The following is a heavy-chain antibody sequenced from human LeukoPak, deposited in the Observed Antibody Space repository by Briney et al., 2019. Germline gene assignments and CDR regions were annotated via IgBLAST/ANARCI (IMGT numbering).Heavy chain of an antibody. D-gene: IGHD6-19*01. J-gene: IGHJ5*02. CDR2: IYYSGST. Sequence: SETLSLTCTVSGGSISSSSYYWGWIRQPPGKGLEWIGSIYYSGSTYYNPSLKSRVTISVDTSKNQFSLKLSSVTAADTAVYYCARGPSGWYQLSNWFDPWGQGTLVTVSS. CDR1: GGSISSSSYY. V-gene: IGHV4-39*07. CDR3: ARGPSGWYQLSNWFDP.